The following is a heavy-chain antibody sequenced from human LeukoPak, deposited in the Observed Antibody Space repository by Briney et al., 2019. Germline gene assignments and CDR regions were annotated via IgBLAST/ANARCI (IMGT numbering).Heavy chain of an antibody. V-gene: IGHV3-11*01. CDR2: ISSGSNSI. CDR1: GFTFSVYY. CDR3: ATAPTDYYVRSGRDIPWPGAFDI. J-gene: IGHJ3*02. D-gene: IGHD3-16*01. Sequence: PGGSLTLSCAASGFTFSVYYMGWLRHAPGEGLEWVSHISSGSNSIYYADSVKGRFTISRDNAKKSLYLQMNSLRDEGTAVYYCATAPTDYYVRSGRDIPWPGAFDIWGQGTMVIVSS.